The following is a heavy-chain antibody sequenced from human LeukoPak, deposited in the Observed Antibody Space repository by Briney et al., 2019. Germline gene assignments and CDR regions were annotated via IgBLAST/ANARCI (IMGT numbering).Heavy chain of an antibody. CDR3: ARDGNYYDSSGPADY. CDR1: RFTFSRYR. V-gene: IGHV3-74*01. J-gene: IGHJ4*02. Sequence: GGSLRLSCAASRFTFSRYRMHWVRQAPGKGLVWVSRINSDGISTSYADSVKGRFTISRDNAKNTLYLQMNSLRAEDTAVYYCARDGNYYDSSGPADYWGQGTLVTVSS. D-gene: IGHD3-22*01. CDR2: INSDGIST.